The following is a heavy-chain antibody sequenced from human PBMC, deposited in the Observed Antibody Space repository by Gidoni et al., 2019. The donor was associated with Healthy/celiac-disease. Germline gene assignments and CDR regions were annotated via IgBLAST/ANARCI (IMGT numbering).Heavy chain of an antibody. CDR2: IYVSGST. CDR3: AMEEVVRGVMGFDY. D-gene: IGHD3-10*01. J-gene: IGHJ4*02. CDR1: GGSISSGGYY. Sequence: QVQLQQSGPGLEMSSPTLSLIGTVAGGSISSGGYYWSWNRQHPGKGLGWIGYIYVSGSTYYNPSLKSRVTISVDTSKNQFSLKLSSVTAADTAVYYCAMEEVVRGVMGFDYWGQGTLVTVSS. V-gene: IGHV4-31*03.